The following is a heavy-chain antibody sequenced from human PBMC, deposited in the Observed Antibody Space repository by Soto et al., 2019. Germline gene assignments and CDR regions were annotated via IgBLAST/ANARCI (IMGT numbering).Heavy chain of an antibody. V-gene: IGHV4-34*01. Sequence: SETLSLTCAVYGGSFSGYYWSWIRQPPGKGLEWIGEINHSGSTNYNPSLKSRVTISVDTSKNQFSLKLSSVTAADTAVYYCARGSGYDVRDYWGQGTLVTVSS. CDR1: GGSFSGYY. D-gene: IGHD5-12*01. CDR3: ARGSGYDVRDY. J-gene: IGHJ4*02. CDR2: INHSGST.